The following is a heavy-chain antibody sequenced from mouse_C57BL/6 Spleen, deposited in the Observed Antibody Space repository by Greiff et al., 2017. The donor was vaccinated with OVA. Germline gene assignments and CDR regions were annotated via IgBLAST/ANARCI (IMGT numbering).Heavy chain of an antibody. J-gene: IGHJ2*01. CDR2: INPNNGGT. CDR3: AREDYGNLGYFDY. V-gene: IGHV1-18*01. CDR1: GYTFTDYN. Sequence: EVQLQQSGPELVKPGASVKIPCKASGYTFTDYNMDWVKQSHGKSLEWIGDINPNNGGTIYNQKFKGKATLTVDKSSSTAYMELRSLTSEDTAVYYCAREDYGNLGYFDYWGQGTTLTVSS. D-gene: IGHD2-1*01.